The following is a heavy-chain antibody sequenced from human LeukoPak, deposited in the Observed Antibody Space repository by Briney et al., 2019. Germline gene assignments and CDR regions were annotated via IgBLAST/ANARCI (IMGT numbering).Heavy chain of an antibody. J-gene: IGHJ4*02. Sequence: SETLSLTCTVSGGSISSYYWSWIRQPAGKGLEWIGRIYTSGSTNYNPSLKSRVTMSVDTSKNQFSLKLSSVTAADTAVYYCARGRYSSSSFYFDYWGQGTLVTVSS. CDR2: IYTSGST. CDR1: GGSISSYY. CDR3: ARGRYSSSSFYFDY. V-gene: IGHV4-4*07. D-gene: IGHD6-6*01.